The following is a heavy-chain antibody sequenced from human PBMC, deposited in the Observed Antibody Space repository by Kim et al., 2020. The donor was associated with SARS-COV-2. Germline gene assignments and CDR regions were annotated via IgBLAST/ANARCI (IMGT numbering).Heavy chain of an antibody. Sequence: GGSLRLSCAASGFTFSSYGMHWVRQAPGKGLEWVAVIWYDGSNKYYADSVKGRFTISRDNSKNTLYLQMNSLRAEDTAVYYCAKDDGSQLHAFDIWGQGTIVTVSS. V-gene: IGHV3-33*06. CDR3: AKDDGSQLHAFDI. CDR2: IWYDGSNK. D-gene: IGHD1-1*01. J-gene: IGHJ3*02. CDR1: GFTFSSYG.